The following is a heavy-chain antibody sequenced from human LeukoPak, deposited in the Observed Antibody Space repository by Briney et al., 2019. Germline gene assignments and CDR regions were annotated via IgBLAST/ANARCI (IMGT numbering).Heavy chain of an antibody. CDR2: ISAYNGNT. J-gene: IGHJ5*02. D-gene: IGHD3-9*01. CDR3: ARDSHPYYDISTGYYSNWFDP. V-gene: IGHV1-18*01. Sequence: GASVKVSCKASGYTFTSYGISWVRQAPGQGLEWMGWISAYNGNTKYAQKLQGRVTMTTDTSTSTAYMELRSLRSDDTAVYYCARDSHPYYDISTGYYSNWFDPWGQGTLVTVSS. CDR1: GYTFTSYG.